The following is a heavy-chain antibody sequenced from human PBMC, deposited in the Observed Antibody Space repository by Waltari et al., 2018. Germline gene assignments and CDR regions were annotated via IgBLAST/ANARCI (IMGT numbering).Heavy chain of an antibody. CDR3: AKDSLGGYSSSSDY. D-gene: IGHD6-13*01. V-gene: IGHV3-23*01. J-gene: IGHJ4*02. CDR1: GFTFSSYA. Sequence: EVQLLESGGGLVQPGGSLRLSCSASGFTFSSYAMSWVRQAPGKGLEWVSAISGSGGSSYYADSVKGRFTISRDNSKNTLYLQMNSLRAEDTAVYYCAKDSLGGYSSSSDYWGQGTLVTVSS. CDR2: ISGSGGSS.